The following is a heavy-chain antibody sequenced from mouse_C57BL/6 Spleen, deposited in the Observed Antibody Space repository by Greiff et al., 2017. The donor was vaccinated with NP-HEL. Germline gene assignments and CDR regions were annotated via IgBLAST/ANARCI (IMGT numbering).Heavy chain of an antibody. V-gene: IGHV1-62-2*01. Sequence: QVQLQQSGAELVKPGASVKLSCKASGYTFTEYTIHWVKQRSGQGLEWIGWFYPGSGSIKYNEKFKDKATLTADKSSSTVYMELSRLTSEDSAVYCCARHAPYYYGSSYGYAMDYWGQGTSVTVSS. CDR3: ARHAPYYYGSSYGYAMDY. CDR1: GYTFTEYT. J-gene: IGHJ4*01. D-gene: IGHD1-1*01. CDR2: FYPGSGSI.